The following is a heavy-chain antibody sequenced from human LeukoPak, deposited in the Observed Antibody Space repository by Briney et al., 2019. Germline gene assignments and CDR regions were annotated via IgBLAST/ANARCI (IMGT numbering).Heavy chain of an antibody. D-gene: IGHD3-3*01. CDR3: ARIGSSYDFWSGYYPRSGYYMDV. V-gene: IGHV4-59*11. CDR2: IYYSGST. J-gene: IGHJ6*03. CDR1: GGSISSHY. Sequence: SETLSLTCTVSGGSISSHYWSWIRQPPGKGLEWIGYIYYSGSTNYNPSLKSRVTISVDTSKNQFSLKLSSVTDADTAVYYCARIGSSYDFWSGYYPRSGYYMDVWGKGTTVTVSS.